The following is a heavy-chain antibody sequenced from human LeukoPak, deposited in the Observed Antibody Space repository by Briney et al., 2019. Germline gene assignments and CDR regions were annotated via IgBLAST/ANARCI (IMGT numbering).Heavy chain of an antibody. CDR1: GYTFTSND. J-gene: IGHJ3*02. CDR3: ARFASIYSRSWYYAFDI. V-gene: IGHV1-46*01. Sequence: ASVKVSCKASGYTFTSNDIHWVRQAPGQGLEWMGIINPSGGSTSYAQKFQGRVTMTRDTSTSTVYMELSSLRSEDTAVYYCARFASIYSRSWYYAFDIWGQGTMVTVPS. CDR2: INPSGGST. D-gene: IGHD6-13*01.